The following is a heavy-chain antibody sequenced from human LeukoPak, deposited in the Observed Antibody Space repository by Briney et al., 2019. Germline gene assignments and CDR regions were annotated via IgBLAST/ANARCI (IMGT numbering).Heavy chain of an antibody. Sequence: GASVKVSCKASGGTFSSYAISWVRQAPGQGLEWMGRIIPIFGTANYAQKFQGRVTITADESTSTAYMELSSLRSEDTAVYYCARDEGDCSSTSCLYYFDYWGQGTLVTVSS. V-gene: IGHV1-69*13. CDR3: ARDEGDCSSTSCLYYFDY. D-gene: IGHD2-2*01. J-gene: IGHJ4*02. CDR1: GGTFSSYA. CDR2: IIPIFGTA.